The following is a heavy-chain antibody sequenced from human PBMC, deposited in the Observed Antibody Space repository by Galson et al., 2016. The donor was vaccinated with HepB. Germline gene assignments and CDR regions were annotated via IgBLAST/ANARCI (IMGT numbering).Heavy chain of an antibody. CDR3: AKLSYEPREMPDY. CDR1: GFTFSKYA. Sequence: SLRLSCAASGFTFSKYAMHWVRQTPGKGLEWVAIISYDGSNQYYADSVKGRFTISRDNSQNALYLQMNSLRAEDTALYYCAKLSYEPREMPDYWGQGTLVTVSS. V-gene: IGHV3-30*18. J-gene: IGHJ4*02. D-gene: IGHD3-22*01. CDR2: ISYDGSNQ.